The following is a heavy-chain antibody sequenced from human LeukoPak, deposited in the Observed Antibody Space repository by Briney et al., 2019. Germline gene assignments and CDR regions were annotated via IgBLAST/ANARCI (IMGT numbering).Heavy chain of an antibody. CDR2: IYSGGST. V-gene: IGHV3-53*01. J-gene: IGHJ3*02. CDR3: AKTKYSGLKNAFDI. CDR1: GFTVSSNY. Sequence: GGSLRLSCAASGFTVSSNYMSWVRQAPGKGLEWVSVIYSGGSTYYADSVKGRFTISRDNSKNTLYLQMNSLRAEDTAVYYCAKTKYSGLKNAFDIWGQGTMVTVSS. D-gene: IGHD5-12*01.